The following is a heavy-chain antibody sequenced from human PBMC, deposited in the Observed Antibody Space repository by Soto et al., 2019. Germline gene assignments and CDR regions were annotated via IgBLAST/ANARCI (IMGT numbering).Heavy chain of an antibody. CDR2: IYSGGST. CDR1: GFTVSSNY. J-gene: IGHJ6*02. V-gene: IGHV3-53*02. Sequence: EVQLVETGGGLIQPGGSLRLSCAASGFTVSSNYMSWVRQAPGKGLEWVSVIYSGGSTYYADSVRGRFTISGDNSKNTLYLQMQSLRAEDTAVYYCARDPPATRHGMDVWGQGTTVTVSS. CDR3: ARDPPATRHGMDV.